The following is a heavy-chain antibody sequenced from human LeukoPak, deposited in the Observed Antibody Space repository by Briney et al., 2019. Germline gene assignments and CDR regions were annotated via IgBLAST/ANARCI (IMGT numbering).Heavy chain of an antibody. V-gene: IGHV4-39*01. CDR2: IYYSGST. Sequence: SETLSLTCTGSGGSLSSSSYYWGCIRQPPGKGLEWIGSIYYSGSTYYNPSLKSRVTIYVDTSKNQFSLKLSSVTAADTAVYYCARGITMTHDYWGQGTLVTVSS. CDR3: ARGITMTHDY. CDR1: GGSLSSSSYY. D-gene: IGHD3-22*01. J-gene: IGHJ4*02.